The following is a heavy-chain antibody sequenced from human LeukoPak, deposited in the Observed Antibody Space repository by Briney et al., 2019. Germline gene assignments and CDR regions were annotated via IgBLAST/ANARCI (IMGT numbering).Heavy chain of an antibody. Sequence: PSESLSLTCAVSADSFSSHYWTWIRQPPGKGLEWIGYISYIGSTNYNPSLKSRVTISIDTSKNQFSLKLSSVTAADTAVYYCARDLVTVTKGFDIWGQGTMVSASS. CDR2: ISYIGST. V-gene: IGHV4-59*11. CDR1: ADSFSSHY. CDR3: ARDLVTVTKGFDI. J-gene: IGHJ3*02. D-gene: IGHD4-17*01.